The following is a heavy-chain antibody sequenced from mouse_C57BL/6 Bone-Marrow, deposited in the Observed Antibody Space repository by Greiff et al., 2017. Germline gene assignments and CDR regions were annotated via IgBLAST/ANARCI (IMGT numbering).Heavy chain of an antibody. CDR3: ARNNYPYDAMDY. J-gene: IGHJ4*01. CDR2: IYPRSGNT. CDR1: GYTFTSYG. D-gene: IGHD1-3*01. Sequence: QVQLQQSGAELARPGASVKLSCKASGYTFTSYGISWVKQRTGQGLEWIGEIYPRSGNTYYNDKFKGKATLTADKSSSTAYMELSSLTSEDSAVYFCARNNYPYDAMDYWGQGTSDTVSS. V-gene: IGHV1-81*01.